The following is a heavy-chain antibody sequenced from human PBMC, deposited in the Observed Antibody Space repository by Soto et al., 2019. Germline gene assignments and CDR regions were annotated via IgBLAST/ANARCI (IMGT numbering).Heavy chain of an antibody. Sequence: EVQLVESGGGLVQPGGSLRLSCTASGFTFRTYWMSWVRQAPGKGLEWVANIKEDGSGKYYVDSVKGRFTISRDNAKNSLYLQMNRLRAEDTAVYYCARVGDGYSSSSTDYWGQGTLVTVSS. CDR3: ARVGDGYSSSSTDY. J-gene: IGHJ4*02. V-gene: IGHV3-7*05. CDR1: GFTFRTYW. CDR2: IKEDGSGK. D-gene: IGHD6-6*01.